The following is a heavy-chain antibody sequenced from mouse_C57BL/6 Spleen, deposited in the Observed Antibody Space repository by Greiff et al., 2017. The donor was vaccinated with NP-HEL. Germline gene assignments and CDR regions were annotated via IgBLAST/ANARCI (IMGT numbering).Heavy chain of an antibody. V-gene: IGHV1-61*01. Sequence: QVQLQQPGAELVRPGSSVKLSCKASGYTFTSYWMDWVKQRPGQGLEWIGNIYPSDSETHYNQKFKDKATLTVDKSSSTAYMQLSSLTSEDSAVYYCARRGGNWEGVFAYWGQGTLVTVSA. CDR3: ARRGGNWEGVFAY. J-gene: IGHJ3*01. CDR2: IYPSDSET. D-gene: IGHD4-1*01. CDR1: GYTFTSYW.